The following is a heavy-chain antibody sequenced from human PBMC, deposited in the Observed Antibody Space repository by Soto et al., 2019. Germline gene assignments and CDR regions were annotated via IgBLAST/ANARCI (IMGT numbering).Heavy chain of an antibody. Sequence: EVQLVESGGGLVQPGGSLRLPCAASGFTFSSYWMSWVRQAPGKGLEWVANIKQDGSEKYYVDSVKGRFTISRDNAKNSLYLQMNSLRAEDTAVYYCARTAYSSGWYEGTFGAFDIWGQGTMVTVSS. CDR2: IKQDGSEK. CDR3: ARTAYSSGWYEGTFGAFDI. CDR1: GFTFSSYW. V-gene: IGHV3-7*01. J-gene: IGHJ3*02. D-gene: IGHD6-19*01.